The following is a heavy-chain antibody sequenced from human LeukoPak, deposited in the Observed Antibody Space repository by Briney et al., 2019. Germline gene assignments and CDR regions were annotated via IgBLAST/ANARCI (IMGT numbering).Heavy chain of an antibody. CDR1: GGSVSTTNYY. CDR3: AREGTAGTNLNWFDP. D-gene: IGHD1-1*01. Sequence: SETLSLTCTVSGGSVSTTNYYWNWIRQPPGKGLEWIGYIYYSGRTDYNPSLKSRVTISVDTSKNQFSLKLSSVTAADTAVYYCAREGTAGTNLNWFDPWAREPWSPSPQ. V-gene: IGHV4-61*01. J-gene: IGHJ5*02. CDR2: IYYSGRT.